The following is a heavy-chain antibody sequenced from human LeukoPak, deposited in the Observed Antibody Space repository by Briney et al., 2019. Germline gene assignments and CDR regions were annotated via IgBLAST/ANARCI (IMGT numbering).Heavy chain of an antibody. V-gene: IGHV3-23*01. CDR3: ARQAYTTMAYIDY. D-gene: IGHD5-18*01. CDR1: GFTFRSYA. Sequence: PGGSLRLSCAASGFTFRSYALSWVRQAPGKGLECVSVISGSGGTTYYADSVKGRFTISRDNSKNTLFLQMNSLRADDTAVYYCARQAYTTMAYIDYWGQGTLVTVSS. J-gene: IGHJ4*02. CDR2: ISGSGGTT.